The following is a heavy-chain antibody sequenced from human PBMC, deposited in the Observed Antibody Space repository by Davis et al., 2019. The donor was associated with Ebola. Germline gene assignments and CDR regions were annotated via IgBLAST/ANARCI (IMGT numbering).Heavy chain of an antibody. J-gene: IGHJ6*02. V-gene: IGHV3-48*01. CDR2: ISRSSSTI. Sequence: GGSLRLSCAASGFTFSTYSMNWVRQAPGKGLECVSYISRSSSTIYYADSVKGRFTISRDNSKNTLYLQMNSPRAEDTAVYYCARERVDCSGGSCYYSGMDVWGQGTTVTVSS. CDR1: GFTFSTYS. CDR3: ARERVDCSGGSCYYSGMDV. D-gene: IGHD2-15*01.